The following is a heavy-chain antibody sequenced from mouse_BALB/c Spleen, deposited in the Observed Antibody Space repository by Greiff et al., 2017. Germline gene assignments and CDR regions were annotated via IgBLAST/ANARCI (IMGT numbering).Heavy chain of an antibody. CDR2: ISSGGSYT. CDR3: ARREVYDGLRGSYFDY. CDR1: GFTFSSYA. D-gene: IGHD2-3*01. J-gene: IGHJ2*01. Sequence: DVMLVESGGGLVKPGGSLKLSCAASGFTFSSYAMSWVRQSPEKRLEWVAEISSGGSYTYYPDTVTGRFTISRDNAKNTLYLEMSSLRSEDTAMYYCARREVYDGLRGSYFDYWGQGTTLTVSS. V-gene: IGHV5-9-4*01.